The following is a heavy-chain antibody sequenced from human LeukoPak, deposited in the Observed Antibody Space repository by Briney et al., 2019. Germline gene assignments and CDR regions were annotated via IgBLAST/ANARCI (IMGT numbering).Heavy chain of an antibody. CDR1: GYTFTSYG. CDR3: ARPGSVAGTGLGFGYYYYYMDV. D-gene: IGHD6-19*01. J-gene: IGHJ6*03. Sequence: ASVKVSCKASGYTFTSYGISWVRQAPGQGLEWMGWISAYNGNTNYAQKLQGRVTITADKSTSTAYMELSSLRSEDTAVYYCARPGSVAGTGLGFGYYYYYMDVWGKGTTVTVSS. V-gene: IGHV1-18*01. CDR2: ISAYNGNT.